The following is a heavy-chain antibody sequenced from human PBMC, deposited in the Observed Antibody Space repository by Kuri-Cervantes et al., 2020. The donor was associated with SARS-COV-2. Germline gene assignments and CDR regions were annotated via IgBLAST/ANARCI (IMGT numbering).Heavy chain of an antibody. CDR1: GFTFSSYG. D-gene: IGHD6-19*01. CDR2: ISGSGGST. V-gene: IGHV3-23*01. CDR3: ARDLRSGWSVVPYYYYGMDV. J-gene: IGHJ6*02. Sequence: GGSLRLSCAASGFTFSSYGMHWVRQAPGKGLEWVSAISGSGGSTYYADSVKGRFTISRDNSKNTLYLQMNSLRAEDTAVYYCARDLRSGWSVVPYYYYGMDVWGQGTTVTVSS.